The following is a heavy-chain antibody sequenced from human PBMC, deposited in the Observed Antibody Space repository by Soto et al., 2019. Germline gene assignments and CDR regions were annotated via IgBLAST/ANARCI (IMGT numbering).Heavy chain of an antibody. CDR2: ISSSSSII. Sequence: GGSLRLSCAVSGFTFTSYGMNWVRQAPGEGPEWVSYISSSSSIIYYADSVKGRFTVSRDNAKNSLYLQMNSLTVEDTAVYYCARARSGYYMDVWGKGTTVTVSS. CDR1: GFTFTSYG. J-gene: IGHJ6*03. V-gene: IGHV3-48*04. CDR3: ARARSGYYMDV.